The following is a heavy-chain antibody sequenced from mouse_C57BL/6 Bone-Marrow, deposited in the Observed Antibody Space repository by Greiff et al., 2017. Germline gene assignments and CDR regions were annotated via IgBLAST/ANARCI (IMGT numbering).Heavy chain of an antibody. D-gene: IGHD1-1*01. V-gene: IGHV14-4*01. CDR2: IDPENGDT. J-gene: IGHJ2*01. CDR1: GFNIKDDY. Sequence: EVQLQQSGAELVRPGASVKLSCTASGFNIKDDYMHWVKQRPEQGLEWIGWIDPENGDTEYASKFQGKATITADTSSNTVYLQLSSLTSEDTAVYYCTRGGTTVVFDYWGQGTTLTVSS. CDR3: TRGGTTVVFDY.